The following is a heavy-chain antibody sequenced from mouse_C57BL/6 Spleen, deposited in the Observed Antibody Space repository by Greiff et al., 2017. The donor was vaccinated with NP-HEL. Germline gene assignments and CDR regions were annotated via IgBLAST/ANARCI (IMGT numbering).Heavy chain of an antibody. D-gene: IGHD1-1*01. V-gene: IGHV1-61*01. CDR3: ARDYYGSSPYYFDY. J-gene: IGHJ2*01. CDR2: IYPSDSET. CDR1: GYTFTSYW. Sequence: QVHVKQPGAELVRPGSSVKLSCKASGYTFTSYWMDWVKQRPGQGLEWIGNIYPSDSETHYNQKFKDKATLTVDKSSSTAYMQLSSLTSEDSAVYYCARDYYGSSPYYFDYWGQGTTLTVSS.